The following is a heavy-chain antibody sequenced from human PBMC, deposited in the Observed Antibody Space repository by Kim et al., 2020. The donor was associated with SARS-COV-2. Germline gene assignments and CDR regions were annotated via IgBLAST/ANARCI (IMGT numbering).Heavy chain of an antibody. CDR2: IGTSGRTK. Sequence: GGSLRLSCAASGFSFSSYEFNWVRQAPGKGLEWVSYIGTSGRTKQYADSEGGRFTISRDNAKNSLYLQMNSLRTEDTAIYYCARDISGAMELDYWGQGTLVTVSS. CDR1: GFSFSSYE. D-gene: IGHD5-18*01. CDR3: ARDISGAMELDY. V-gene: IGHV3-48*03. J-gene: IGHJ4*02.